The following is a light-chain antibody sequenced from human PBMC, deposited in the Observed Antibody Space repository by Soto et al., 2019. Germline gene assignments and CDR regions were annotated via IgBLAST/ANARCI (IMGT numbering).Light chain of an antibody. CDR3: QQRSNWPPSIT. J-gene: IGKJ5*01. Sequence: EVVMTQSPATLSVSPGEGVTLSCRASQGVTTYLAWYQQKPGQAPRLLIYDASTRATSIPARFSGSGSGTDFTLTIGSLEPEEFAVYYCQQRSNWPPSITFGQGTRLEIK. CDR1: QGVTTY. V-gene: IGKV3-11*01. CDR2: DAS.